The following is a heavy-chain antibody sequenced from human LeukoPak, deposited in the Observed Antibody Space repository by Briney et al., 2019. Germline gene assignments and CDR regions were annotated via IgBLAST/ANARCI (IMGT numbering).Heavy chain of an antibody. Sequence: GGSLRLSCAASGFTFDDYGMSWVRQAPGKGLEWVGRIKSKTDGGTTDYAAPVKGRFTISRDDSKNTLYLQMNSLKTEDTAVYYCTTSNDFWSGPFDYWGQGTLVTVSS. CDR1: GFTFDDYG. V-gene: IGHV3-15*01. D-gene: IGHD3-3*01. CDR3: TTSNDFWSGPFDY. CDR2: IKSKTDGGTT. J-gene: IGHJ4*02.